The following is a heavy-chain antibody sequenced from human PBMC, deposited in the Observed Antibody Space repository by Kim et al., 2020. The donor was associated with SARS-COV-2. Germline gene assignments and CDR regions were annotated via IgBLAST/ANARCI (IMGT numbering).Heavy chain of an antibody. CDR2: ISSSSSYI. V-gene: IGHV3-21*01. J-gene: IGHJ3*02. D-gene: IGHD3-3*02. Sequence: GGSLRLSCAASGFTFSSYSMNWVRQAPGKGLEWVSSISSSSSYIYYADSVKGRFTISRDNAKNSLYLQMNSLRAEDTAVYYCARVLGMSQQAFDIWGQGTMVTVSS. CDR1: GFTFSSYS. CDR3: ARVLGMSQQAFDI.